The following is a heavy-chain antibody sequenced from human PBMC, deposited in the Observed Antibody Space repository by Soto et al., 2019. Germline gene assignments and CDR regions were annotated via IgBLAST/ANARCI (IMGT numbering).Heavy chain of an antibody. Sequence: RSSLRLSCAASGLTFSDYAMSWVRQAPGKGLEWVSAISGSGGTTCYVDSVKGRFTIARDNSKNTMYLQVNSLRAEDTAIYYCAQVMNSGWYLAYWGQGTLVTVSS. J-gene: IGHJ4*02. CDR1: GLTFSDYA. CDR2: ISGSGGTT. D-gene: IGHD6-19*01. CDR3: AQVMNSGWYLAY. V-gene: IGHV3-23*01.